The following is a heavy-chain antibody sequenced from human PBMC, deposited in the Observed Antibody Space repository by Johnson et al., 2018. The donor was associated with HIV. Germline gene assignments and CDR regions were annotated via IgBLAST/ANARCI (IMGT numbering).Heavy chain of an antibody. CDR1: GFTFSSYA. J-gene: IGHJ3*02. V-gene: IGHV3-30*04. CDR3: ARDSTQHVEVERRDDAFDI. Sequence: QVQLVESGGGLVQPGGSLRLSCAASGFTFSSYAMHWVRQAPGKGLEWVAVISYDGSNKYYADSVKGRFTISRDNSKNALSLQMNSLRAEDTAVYYCARDSTQHVEVERRDDAFDIWGQGTMVTVSS. CDR2: ISYDGSNK. D-gene: IGHD1-1*01.